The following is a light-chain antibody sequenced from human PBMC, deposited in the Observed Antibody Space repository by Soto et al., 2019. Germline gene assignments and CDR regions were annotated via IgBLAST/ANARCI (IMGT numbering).Light chain of an antibody. Sequence: EIVLTQSPGTLSLSPGERATLSCRASQSVSSNYLAWYQQKPGQAPRLLIYGASSRATAIPDRFSGSGSGTDFTLTISRLATEDFAVYYCQQYGSSLMTFGQGTRLEIK. CDR1: QSVSSNY. CDR2: GAS. V-gene: IGKV3-20*01. CDR3: QQYGSSLMT. J-gene: IGKJ5*01.